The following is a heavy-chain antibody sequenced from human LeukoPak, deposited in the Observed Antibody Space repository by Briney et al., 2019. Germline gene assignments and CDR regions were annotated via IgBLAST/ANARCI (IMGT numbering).Heavy chain of an antibody. V-gene: IGHV4-34*01. J-gene: IGHJ4*02. CDR3: ARGDIVATILFL. CDR2: INHSGST. CDR1: GGSFSGYY. D-gene: IGHD5-12*01. Sequence: PSETLSLTCAVYGGSFSGYYRSWIRQPPGKGLEWIGEINHSGSTNYNPSLKSRVTISVDTSKNQFSLKLSSVTAADTAVYYCARGDIVATILFLWGQGTLVTVSS.